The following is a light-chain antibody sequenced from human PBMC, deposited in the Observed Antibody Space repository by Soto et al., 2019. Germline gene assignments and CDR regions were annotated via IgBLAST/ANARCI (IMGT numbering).Light chain of an antibody. V-gene: IGKV1-5*03. CDR2: KAS. Sequence: DIQMTQSPSTLSASVGDRVTITCRASQSISSWLAWYQQKPGKAPKLLIYKASSLESGVPSRFSDSGSGTEFTLTISSLQPDDFATYYCQQYNSLHTFGQGTKLEIK. J-gene: IGKJ2*01. CDR1: QSISSW. CDR3: QQYNSLHT.